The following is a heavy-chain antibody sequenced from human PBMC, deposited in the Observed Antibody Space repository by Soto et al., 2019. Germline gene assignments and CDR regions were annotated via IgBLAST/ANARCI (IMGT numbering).Heavy chain of an antibody. CDR2: IIPILGTA. J-gene: IGHJ3*02. Sequence: QVQLVQSGAEVKKPGSSVKVSSKASGGTFNTYTISWVRQAPGQGLEWMGRIIPILGTAKYAQKFQGRGTITADKSTGAAYMELSNLRSEDTAVYYCAREIAVAGKTSDVFDIWGQGTMVTVS. CDR3: AREIAVAGKTSDVFDI. D-gene: IGHD6-19*01. V-gene: IGHV1-69*08. CDR1: GGTFNTYT.